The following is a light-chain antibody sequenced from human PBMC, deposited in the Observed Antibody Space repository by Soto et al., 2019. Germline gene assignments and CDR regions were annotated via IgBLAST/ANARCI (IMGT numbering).Light chain of an antibody. J-gene: IGKJ2*01. CDR2: GAS. CDR1: QSVGSSY. Sequence: EIVLTQSPGTLSLSPGERATLSCRASQSVGSSYLAWYQQKPGQAPRLLIYGASSRATGIPDRFSGSGSGTNFTLTITRLEPEDFAVYYCQQYGSSPTTFGQGTKQEIK. CDR3: QQYGSSPTT. V-gene: IGKV3-20*01.